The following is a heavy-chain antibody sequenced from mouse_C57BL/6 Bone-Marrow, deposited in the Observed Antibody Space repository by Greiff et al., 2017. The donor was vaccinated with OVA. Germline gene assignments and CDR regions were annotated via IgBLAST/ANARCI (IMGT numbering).Heavy chain of an antibody. D-gene: IGHD1-1*01. CDR3: ARDYYSSSWFAY. V-gene: IGHV5-4*01. CDR1: GFTFSSYA. CDR2: ISDGGSYT. Sequence: EVNVVESGGGLVKPGGSLKLSCAASGFTFSSYAMSWVRQTPEKRLEWVATISDGGSYTYYPDNVTGRFTISRDNAKNNLYLQMSHLKSEDTAMYYCARDYYSSSWFAYWGQGTLVTVSA. J-gene: IGHJ3*01.